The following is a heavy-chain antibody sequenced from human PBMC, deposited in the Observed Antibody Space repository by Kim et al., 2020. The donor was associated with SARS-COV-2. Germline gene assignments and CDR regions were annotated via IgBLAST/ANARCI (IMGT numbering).Heavy chain of an antibody. Sequence: GGSLRLSCGVSGLTFSNYAMSWVRRAPGKGLEWVSAISGSGDNTYYADSVKGRFTISRDNSKNTLYLQMNSLRAEDTAIYYCAKDPLLFSGWGYWGQGTLVTVSS. V-gene: IGHV3-23*01. CDR1: GLTFSNYA. CDR3: AKDPLLFSGWGY. D-gene: IGHD6-19*01. J-gene: IGHJ4*02. CDR2: ISGSGDNT.